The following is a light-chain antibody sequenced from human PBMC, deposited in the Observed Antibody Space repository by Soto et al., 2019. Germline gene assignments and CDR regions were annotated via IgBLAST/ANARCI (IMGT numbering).Light chain of an antibody. Sequence: ETVMTQSPATLSVSPGERATLSCRASQSVGSHLAWYQQIPGQTPRLLIFETSVRAAGVPVRFSGSGSETEFTLTINSLQSEDFAVYYCRQYHDWPPYTFGQGTKLEIK. CDR2: ETS. CDR1: QSVGSH. J-gene: IGKJ2*01. V-gene: IGKV3-15*01. CDR3: RQYHDWPPYT.